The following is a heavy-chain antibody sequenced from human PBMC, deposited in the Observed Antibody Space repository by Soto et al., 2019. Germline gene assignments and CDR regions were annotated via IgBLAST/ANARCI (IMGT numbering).Heavy chain of an antibody. CDR1: GFTFNTYN. Sequence: GGSLRLSCAASGFTFNTYNMNWVRQAPGKGLEWVSYISASSSTIYYADSVKGRFTISRDNAKNSLSLQMNSLRDEDTAVYYCARDPRGYSYGSTYYFDYWGQGTLVTVSS. V-gene: IGHV3-48*02. CDR3: ARDPRGYSYGSTYYFDY. J-gene: IGHJ4*02. D-gene: IGHD5-18*01. CDR2: ISASSSTI.